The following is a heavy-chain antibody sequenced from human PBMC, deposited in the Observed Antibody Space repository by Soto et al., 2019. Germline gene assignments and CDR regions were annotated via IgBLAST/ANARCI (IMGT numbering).Heavy chain of an antibody. CDR2: IYHSGST. J-gene: IGHJ4*02. CDR1: NGSIRSSNW. Sequence: LVMMSHTCGVANGSIRSSNWWSWVRQPPGKGLEWIGEIYHSGSTNYNPSLKSRVTISVDKSKNQFSLKLSSVTAADTAVYYCARESIYGDYGVGYFDYWGQGTLVTVSS. D-gene: IGHD4-17*01. CDR3: ARESIYGDYGVGYFDY. V-gene: IGHV4-4*02.